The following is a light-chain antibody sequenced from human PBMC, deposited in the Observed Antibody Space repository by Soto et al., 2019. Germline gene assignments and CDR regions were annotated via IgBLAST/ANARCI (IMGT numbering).Light chain of an antibody. CDR1: QRVSSSY. CDR2: GAS. Sequence: IVLKHSPGSLSLSPWLRCTVSCRASQRVSSSYLAWYQQKPGQAPRLVIHGASIRATGAPDRFSGSGSGTDFTLPISRLEPEDSAVYYCHLRETFGQGTKV. CDR3: HLRET. J-gene: IGKJ1*01. V-gene: IGKV3-20*01.